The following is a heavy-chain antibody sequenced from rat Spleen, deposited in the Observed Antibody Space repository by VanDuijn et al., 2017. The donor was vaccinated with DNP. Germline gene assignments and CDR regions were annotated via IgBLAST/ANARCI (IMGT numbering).Heavy chain of an antibody. Sequence: EVQLVESGGGLVQPGRSLKLSCAASGFTFSDYYMAWVRQPPTKGLEWVASISYDGGNTYYRDSVKGRFTISRDNAKSSLYLHMDSLRSEDTATYYCTILNSGTYDSWGQGVMVTVSS. CDR1: GFTFSDYY. D-gene: IGHD1-3*01. V-gene: IGHV5-20*01. CDR3: TILNSGTYDS. CDR2: ISYDGGNT. J-gene: IGHJ2*01.